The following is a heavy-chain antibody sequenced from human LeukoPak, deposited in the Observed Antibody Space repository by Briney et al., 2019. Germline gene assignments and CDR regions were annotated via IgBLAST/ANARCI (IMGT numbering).Heavy chain of an antibody. J-gene: IGHJ4*02. CDR1: GFTFSSYG. Sequence: VGSLRLSCAASGFTFSSYGMHWVRQAPGKGLEWVAFIRYDGSNKYYADSVKGRFTISRDNSKNTLYLQMNSLRAEDTAVYYCAKDRRSGSYMGDFDYWGQGTLVTVSS. D-gene: IGHD1-26*01. CDR3: AKDRRSGSYMGDFDY. CDR2: IRYDGSNK. V-gene: IGHV3-30*02.